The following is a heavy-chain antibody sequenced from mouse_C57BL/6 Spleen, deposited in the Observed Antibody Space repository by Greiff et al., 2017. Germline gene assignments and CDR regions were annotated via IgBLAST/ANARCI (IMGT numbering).Heavy chain of an antibody. CDR1: GYTFTDYN. Sequence: EVQLQQSGPELVKPGASVKIPCKASGYTFTDYNMDWVNQSHGKSLEWIGDINPNNGGTIYNQKFKGKATLTVDKSSSTAYMELRSLTSEDTAVYYCARSVYYYGSSPAWFAYWGQGTLVTVSA. CDR3: ARSVYYYGSSPAWFAY. CDR2: INPNNGGT. V-gene: IGHV1-18*01. J-gene: IGHJ3*01. D-gene: IGHD1-1*01.